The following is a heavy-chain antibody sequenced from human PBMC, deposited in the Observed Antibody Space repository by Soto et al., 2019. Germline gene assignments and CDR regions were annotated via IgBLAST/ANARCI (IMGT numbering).Heavy chain of an antibody. CDR1: GFTFSSYA. V-gene: IGHV3-30-3*01. D-gene: IGHD3-10*01. Sequence: PGGSLRLSCAASGFTFSSYAMHWVRQAPGKGLEWVAVISYDGSNKYYADSVKGRFTISRDNSKNTLYLQMNSLRAEDTAVYYCARSRGVTPDYWGQGTLVTVSS. CDR3: ARSRGVTPDY. CDR2: ISYDGSNK. J-gene: IGHJ4*02.